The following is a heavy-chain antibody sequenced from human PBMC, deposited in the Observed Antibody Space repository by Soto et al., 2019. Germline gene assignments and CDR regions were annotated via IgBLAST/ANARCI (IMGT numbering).Heavy chain of an antibody. J-gene: IGHJ6*02. CDR2: ISYDGSNK. Sequence: PGGSLRLSCAASGFTFSSYAMHWVHQAPGKGLEWVAVISYDGSNKYYADSVKGRFTISRDNSKNTLYLQMNSLRAEDTAVYYCARDRPLAARPDYYYYGMDVWGQGTTVTVSS. D-gene: IGHD6-6*01. V-gene: IGHV3-30-3*01. CDR1: GFTFSSYA. CDR3: ARDRPLAARPDYYYYGMDV.